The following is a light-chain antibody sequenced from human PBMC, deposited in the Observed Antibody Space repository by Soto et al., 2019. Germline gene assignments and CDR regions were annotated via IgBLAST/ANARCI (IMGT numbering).Light chain of an antibody. CDR3: QQYSVYWT. J-gene: IGKJ1*01. CDR1: QSINNR. Sequence: DIQLTQSPSFPSSSVGDRVTITCRASQSINNRLAWYQLKPGKAPKLLIYDASSLESGVPSRFTGSGSGTEFTLTINSLQPDDFATYYCQQYSVYWTFGQGTKVDIK. CDR2: DAS. V-gene: IGKV1-5*01.